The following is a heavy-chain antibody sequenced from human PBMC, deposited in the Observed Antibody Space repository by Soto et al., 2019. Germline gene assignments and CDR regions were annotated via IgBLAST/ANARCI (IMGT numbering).Heavy chain of an antibody. Sequence: SETLSLTCTVSGGSISSGGYYWSWIRQHPGKGLEWIGYIYYSGSTYYNPSLKSRVTISVDTSKNQFSLKLSSVTAADTAVYYCARDRSNAPFYYGMEVWGQGTTVTVSS. D-gene: IGHD7-27*01. J-gene: IGHJ6*02. CDR3: ARDRSNAPFYYGMEV. CDR1: GGSISSGGYY. V-gene: IGHV4-31*03. CDR2: IYYSGST.